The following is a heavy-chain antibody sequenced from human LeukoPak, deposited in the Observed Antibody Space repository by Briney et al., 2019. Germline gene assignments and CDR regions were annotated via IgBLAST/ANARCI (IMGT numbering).Heavy chain of an antibody. CDR3: ANIFIVVVPAAITHMDV. J-gene: IGHJ6*03. D-gene: IGHD2-2*01. Sequence: GGSLRLSCAASGFTFSSYGMHWVRQAPGKGLEWVAFIRYDGSNKYYADSVKGRFTISRDNSKNTLYLQMNSLRAEDTAVYYCANIFIVVVPAAITHMDVWGKGTTVTVSS. CDR1: GFTFSSYG. V-gene: IGHV3-30*02. CDR2: IRYDGSNK.